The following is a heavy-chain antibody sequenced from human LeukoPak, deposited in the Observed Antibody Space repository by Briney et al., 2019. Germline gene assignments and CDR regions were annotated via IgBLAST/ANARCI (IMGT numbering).Heavy chain of an antibody. CDR3: ARDLGVYASGYYYYGMDV. J-gene: IGHJ6*02. CDR2: IYYSGST. CDR1: GGSISSYY. D-gene: IGHD2-8*01. V-gene: IGHV4-59*01. Sequence: SETLSLTCTVSGGSISSYYWSWIRQPPGKGLEWIGYIYYSGSTNYNPSLKSRVTISVDTSKNQFSLKLSSVTAADTAVYYCARDLGVYASGYYYYGMDVWGQGTTVTVSS.